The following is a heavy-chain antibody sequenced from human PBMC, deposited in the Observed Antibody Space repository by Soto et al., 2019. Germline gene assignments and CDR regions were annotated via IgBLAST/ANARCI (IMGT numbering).Heavy chain of an antibody. CDR3: ARDFVYCSSTSCYSHYYYGMDV. D-gene: IGHD2-2*01. Sequence: GGSLRLSCAASGFTFSSYSMNWVRQAPGKGLEWVSSISSSSSYIYYADSVKGRFTISRDNAKNSLYLQMNSLRAEDTAVYYCARDFVYCSSTSCYSHYYYGMDVWGQGTTVTVSS. V-gene: IGHV3-21*01. J-gene: IGHJ6*02. CDR2: ISSSSSYI. CDR1: GFTFSSYS.